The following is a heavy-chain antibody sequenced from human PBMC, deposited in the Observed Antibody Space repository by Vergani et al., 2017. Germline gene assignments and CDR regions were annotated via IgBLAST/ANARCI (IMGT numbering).Heavy chain of an antibody. V-gene: IGHV1-24*01. J-gene: IGHJ4*02. CDR2: FDPEHGEV. Sequence: QVQLVQSGSEVRKPGPSVKVSCQVSGYSLTELTIHWVRQAPGKGLEWMGGFDPEHGEVTFAHHIQGRVTMTEDRSTDTAYMELSSLRPEDTALYYCAIVPDYYDSSGCYLDYWGQGTLVTVSS. CDR3: AIVPDYYDSSGCYLDY. CDR1: GYSLTELT. D-gene: IGHD3-22*01.